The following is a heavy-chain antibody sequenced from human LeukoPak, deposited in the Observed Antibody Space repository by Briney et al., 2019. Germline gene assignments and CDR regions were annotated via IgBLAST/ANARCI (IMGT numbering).Heavy chain of an antibody. Sequence: SSEALSLTCTVSGGSISSYYWSWIRQPAGKGLEWIGRIYTSGSTNYNPSLKSRVTMSVDTSKNQFSLKLSSVTAADTAVYYCARASRLWFGELLSWFDPSGQGTLVTVSS. J-gene: IGHJ5*02. D-gene: IGHD3-10*01. V-gene: IGHV4-4*07. CDR1: GGSISSYY. CDR2: IYTSGST. CDR3: ARASRLWFGELLSWFDP.